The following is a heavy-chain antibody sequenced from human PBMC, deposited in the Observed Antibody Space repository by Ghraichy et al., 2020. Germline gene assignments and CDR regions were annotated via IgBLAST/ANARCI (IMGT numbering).Heavy chain of an antibody. J-gene: IGHJ4*03. CDR2: IYPGGSL. V-gene: IGHV4-4*02. CDR1: GDSISSSRNW. CDR3: ATERVQAPPVVRGVRIMRWQRSFDS. Sequence: SQTLSLTCAVSGDSISSSRNWWSWVRQPPGKGLEWIGEIYPGGSLNYNPSLESRLTISIARSENRFSLKLTSVTAADTAIYYCATERVQAPPVVRGVRIMRWQRSFDSWGQGTLVIVSS. D-gene: IGHD3-10*01.